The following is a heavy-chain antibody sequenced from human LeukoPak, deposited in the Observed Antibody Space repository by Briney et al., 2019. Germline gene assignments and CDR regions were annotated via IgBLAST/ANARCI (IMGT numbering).Heavy chain of an antibody. V-gene: IGHV1-18*01. CDR3: ARDHYYYDSSGIYYYYGMDV. J-gene: IGHJ6*02. CDR2: ISAYNGNT. D-gene: IGHD3-22*01. Sequence: ASVKVSCKASGYTFTSYGISWVRQAPGQGLEWMGWISAYNGNTNYAQKLQGRVTMTTDTSTGTAYMELRSLRSDDTAVYYCARDHYYYDSSGIYYYYGMDVWGQGTTVTVSS. CDR1: GYTFTSYG.